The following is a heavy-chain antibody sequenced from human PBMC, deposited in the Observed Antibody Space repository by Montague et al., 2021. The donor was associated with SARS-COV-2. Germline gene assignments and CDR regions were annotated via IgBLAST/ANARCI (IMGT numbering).Heavy chain of an antibody. V-gene: IGHV4-59*01. CDR3: ADHPWHVTIFGVVTWYGCEV. D-gene: IGHD3-3*01. J-gene: IGHJ6*02. Sequence: GSTNYNPSLKSRVTISVDTSKNQFSLKLSSLTAADMAVYYCADHPWHVTIFGVVTWYGCEVWGQGTTVTVSS. CDR2: GST.